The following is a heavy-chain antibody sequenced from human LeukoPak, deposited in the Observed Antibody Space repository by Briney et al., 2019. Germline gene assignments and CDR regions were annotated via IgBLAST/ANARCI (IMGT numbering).Heavy chain of an antibody. CDR3: AKDQSYSGTYYPFDY. CDR2: ISGDGGTT. V-gene: IGHV3-43*02. D-gene: IGHD1-26*01. CDR1: GFTFDDYA. Sequence: GGSLRLSCAASGFTFDDYAMHWVRQAPGKGLEWVCLISGDGGTTYYADAVKGRFTISRDNSKNTLYLQMNSLRAEDTAVYYCAKDQSYSGTYYPFDYWGQGTLVTVSS. J-gene: IGHJ4*02.